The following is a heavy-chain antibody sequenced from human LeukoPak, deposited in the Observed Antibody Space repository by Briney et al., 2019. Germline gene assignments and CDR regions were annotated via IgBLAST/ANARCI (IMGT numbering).Heavy chain of an antibody. V-gene: IGHV1-2*06. CDR2: INPNGGGT. D-gene: IGHD6-19*01. J-gene: IGHJ4*02. CDR3: ARDPRIAVAGKYFDY. Sequence: GASVKVSCKASGYTFTGYYMHWVRQAPGQGLEWMGRINPNGGGTNYAQKFQGRVTMTRDTSISTAYMELSRLRSDDTAVYYCARDPRIAVAGKYFDYWGQGTPVTVSS. CDR1: GYTFTGYY.